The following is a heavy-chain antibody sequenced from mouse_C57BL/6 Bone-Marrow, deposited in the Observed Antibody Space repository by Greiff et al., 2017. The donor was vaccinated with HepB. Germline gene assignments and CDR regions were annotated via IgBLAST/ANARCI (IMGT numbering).Heavy chain of an antibody. D-gene: IGHD2-1*01. CDR1: GYAFSSSW. CDR3: ARWTPYGNYDYFDY. V-gene: IGHV1-82*01. Sequence: VQLQQSGPELVKPGASVKISCKASGYAFSSSWMNWVKQRPGKGLEWIGRIYPGDGDTNYNEKFRSKATLTVDKSSSTAYMQLSSLTSEDSAVYYCARWTPYGNYDYFDYWGQGTTLTVSS. J-gene: IGHJ2*01. CDR2: IYPGDGDT.